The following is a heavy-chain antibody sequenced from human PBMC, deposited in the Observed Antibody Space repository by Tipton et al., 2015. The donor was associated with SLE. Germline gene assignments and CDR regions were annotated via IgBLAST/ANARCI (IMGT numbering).Heavy chain of an antibody. D-gene: IGHD6-13*01. V-gene: IGHV3-33*01. J-gene: IGHJ6*02. CDR3: AGQLSYYYGMDV. CDR2: IWYDGSNK. CDR1: GFTFSSYD. Sequence: SLRLSCAASGFTFSSYDMHRVRQAPGKGLEGVAVIWYDGSNKYYADSVKGRFTIPRDNSKNTLYLQMNSLRAEDTAVYYCAGQLSYYYGMDVWGQGTTVTVSS.